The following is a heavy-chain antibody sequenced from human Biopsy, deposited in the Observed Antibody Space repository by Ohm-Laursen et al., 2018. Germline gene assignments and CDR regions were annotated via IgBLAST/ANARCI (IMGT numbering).Heavy chain of an antibody. D-gene: IGHD1-26*01. CDR2: IYGGGSPV. J-gene: IGHJ3*01. CDR1: GFAFNLYE. CDR3: ARLNSGTYDASDL. Sequence: SLRLSCAAFGFAFNLYEMNWVRQAPGKGMEWTSYIYGGGSPVSYADSVKGRFTISRDNAQNSLYLHMNSLRAEDTAVYYCARLNSGTYDASDLWGQGTMVIVSS. V-gene: IGHV3-48*03.